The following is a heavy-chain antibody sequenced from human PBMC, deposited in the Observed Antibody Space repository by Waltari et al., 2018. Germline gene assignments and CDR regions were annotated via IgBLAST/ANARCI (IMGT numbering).Heavy chain of an antibody. J-gene: IGHJ4*02. V-gene: IGHV4-4*02. Sequence: QVQLQESGQGLVKPSGTLSLPCAVSADPISGNYGWSWVRQSPEKGLEWIGQVHHSGKTHYNPSLQSRVTISVDKPKNQFSLNLNSVTAADTAVYYCAGDRAIGLFFDYWGRGTLVTVSS. CDR1: ADPISGNYG. D-gene: IGHD2-2*01. CDR3: AGDRAIGLFFDY. CDR2: VHHSGKT.